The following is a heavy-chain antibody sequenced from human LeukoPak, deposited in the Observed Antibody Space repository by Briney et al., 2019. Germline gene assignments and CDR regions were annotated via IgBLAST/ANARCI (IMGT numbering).Heavy chain of an antibody. J-gene: IGHJ4*02. V-gene: IGHV4-59*12. D-gene: IGHD4-23*01. CDR3: ARDHGGNSMVDY. Sequence: SETLSLTCTVSGGSISSYYWSWIRQPPGKGLEWIGSIYYSGSTYYNPSLKSRVTISVDTSKNQFSPKLSSVTAADTAVYYCARDHGGNSMVDYWGQGTLVTVSS. CDR1: GGSISSYY. CDR2: IYYSGST.